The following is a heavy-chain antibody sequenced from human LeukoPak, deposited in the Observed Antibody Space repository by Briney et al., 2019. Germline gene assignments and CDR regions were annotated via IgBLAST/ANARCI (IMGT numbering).Heavy chain of an antibody. CDR2: INPNSGGT. CDR1: GYTFTGYY. CDR3: ARDGQWELLLNWFDP. D-gene: IGHD1-26*01. J-gene: IGHJ5*02. Sequence: GASVKVSCKASGYTFTGYYMHWVRQAPGQGLEWMGWINPNSGGTNYAQKFQGRVTMTRDTSISTAYMELSRLRSNDRAVYYCARDGQWELLLNWFDPWGQGTLVTVSS. V-gene: IGHV1-2*02.